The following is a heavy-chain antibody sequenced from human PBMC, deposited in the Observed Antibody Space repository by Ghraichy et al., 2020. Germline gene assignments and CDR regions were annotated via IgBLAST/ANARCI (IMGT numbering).Heavy chain of an antibody. V-gene: IGHV4-39*01. Sequence: SETLSLTCTVSGGSISSSSYYWGWIRQPPGKGLEWIGSIYYSGSTYYNPSLKSRVTISVDTSKNQFSLKLSSVTAADTAVYYCARHVLGRGNYRYYYYYYMDVWGKGTTVTVSS. D-gene: IGHD4-11*01. CDR3: ARHVLGRGNYRYYYYYYMDV. CDR1: GGSISSSSYY. CDR2: IYYSGST. J-gene: IGHJ6*03.